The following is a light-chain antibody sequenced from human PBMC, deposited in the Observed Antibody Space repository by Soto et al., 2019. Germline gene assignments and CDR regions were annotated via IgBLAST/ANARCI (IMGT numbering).Light chain of an antibody. V-gene: IGKV3-20*01. CDR3: QQCGSSLIT. Sequence: EIVLTQSPGTLSLSPGEGVALSCWGSQSVSGSYSPWCQQKPGQAPRLLIYGASSRATGIPDRFSGSGSGTDFTLTISRLEPEDFAVYYCQQCGSSLITFGQGTRLEIK. CDR1: QSVSGSY. J-gene: IGKJ5*01. CDR2: GAS.